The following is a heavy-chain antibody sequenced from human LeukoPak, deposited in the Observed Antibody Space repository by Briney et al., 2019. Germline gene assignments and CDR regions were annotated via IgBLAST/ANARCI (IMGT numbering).Heavy chain of an antibody. D-gene: IGHD6-19*01. J-gene: IGHJ4*02. CDR1: GFTFSSYG. V-gene: IGHV3-30*18. Sequence: GGSLRLSCAASGFTFSSYGMHWVRQAPGKGLEWVAVISYDGSNKYYADSVKGRFTISRDNSKNTLYLQMNSLRAEDTAVYYCAKEYSSGWYGGYYDYWGQGTLVTVSS. CDR2: ISYDGSNK. CDR3: AKEYSSGWYGGYYDY.